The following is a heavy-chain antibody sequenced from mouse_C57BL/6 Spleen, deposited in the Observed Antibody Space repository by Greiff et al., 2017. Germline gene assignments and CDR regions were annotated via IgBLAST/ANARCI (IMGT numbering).Heavy chain of an antibody. CDR3: VGRGDY. CDR2: IYPRDGST. CDR1: GYTFTSYD. J-gene: IGHJ2*01. Sequence: VQLQESGPELVKPGASVKLSCKASGYTFTSYDINWVKQRPGQGLEWIGWIYPRDGSTKYNAKFKGKATLTVDTSSSTAYMELHSLTSEDSAVYFCVGRGDYWGQGTTLTVSS. V-gene: IGHV1-85*01. D-gene: IGHD4-1*01.